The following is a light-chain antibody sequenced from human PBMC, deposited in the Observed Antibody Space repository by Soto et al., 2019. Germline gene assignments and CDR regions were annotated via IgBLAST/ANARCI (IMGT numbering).Light chain of an antibody. CDR1: QSVSRSY. CDR2: GAS. CDR3: QQYGTSPIT. Sequence: EIVLTQSPATLSLSPGDRATLSCTASQSVSRSYLGWYQQKPGQPPRLLIYGASSRATGIPDRFSGSGSGADFTLTISRLEPEDFAVYSCQQYGTSPITFGQGTRLEI. J-gene: IGKJ5*01. V-gene: IGKV3-20*01.